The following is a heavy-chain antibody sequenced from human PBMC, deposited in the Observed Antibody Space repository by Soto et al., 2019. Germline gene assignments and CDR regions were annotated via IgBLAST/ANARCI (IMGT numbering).Heavy chain of an antibody. J-gene: IGHJ4*02. D-gene: IGHD2-8*01. CDR2: INPNSGGT. Sequence: QVQLVQSGAEVKKPGASVKVSCKASGYTFTGYYMHWVRQAPGQGLEWMGWINPNSGGTNYAQKCQGWVTMTRDTSISTAYMELSRLRSDDTAVYYCARTYCTNGVCFDYWGQGTLVTVSS. V-gene: IGHV1-2*04. CDR1: GYTFTGYY. CDR3: ARTYCTNGVCFDY.